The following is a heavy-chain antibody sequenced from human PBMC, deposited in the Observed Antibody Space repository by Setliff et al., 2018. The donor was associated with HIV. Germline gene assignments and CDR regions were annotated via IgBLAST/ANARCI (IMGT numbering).Heavy chain of an antibody. CDR3: ARDVSYGYDRSSDTFDY. CDR2: IGTEGDT. V-gene: IGHV3-13*01. Sequence: PGGSLRLSCATSGFAFSDYDFHWVRQVTGEGLEWVSAIGTEGDTYYADSVKGRFTISRDNAKNTLDLQMNSLRAEDTAGYYCARDVSYGYDRSSDTFDYWGQGTLVTVSS. CDR1: GFAFSDYD. D-gene: IGHD3-22*01. J-gene: IGHJ4*02.